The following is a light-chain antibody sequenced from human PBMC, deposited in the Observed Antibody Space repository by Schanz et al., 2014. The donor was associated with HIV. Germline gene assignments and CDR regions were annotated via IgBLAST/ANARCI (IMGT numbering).Light chain of an antibody. Sequence: QSALTQPRSVSGSPGQSVTISCTGTSSDVGGYNYVSWYQQHPGKAPKLLILDVTKRPSGVSNRFSGSKSGNTASLTISGLQAEDEADYYCCSYAGSSLEVFGGGTKLTVL. V-gene: IGLV2-11*01. CDR2: DVT. CDR1: SSDVGGYNY. CDR3: CSYAGSSLEV. J-gene: IGLJ2*01.